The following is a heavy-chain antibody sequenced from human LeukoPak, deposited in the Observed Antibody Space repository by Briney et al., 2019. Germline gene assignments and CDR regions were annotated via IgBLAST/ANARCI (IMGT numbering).Heavy chain of an antibody. D-gene: IGHD3-10*01. CDR3: ARHRLITMVRGVIGWFDP. CDR2: IYYSGST. J-gene: IGHJ5*02. V-gene: IGHV4-39*01. CDR1: GGSISSSSYY. Sequence: SETLSLTSTVSGGSISSSSYYWGWIRQPPGKGLEWIGSIYYSGSTYYNPSLKSRVTISVDTSKNQFSLKLSSVTAADTAVYYCARHRLITMVRGVIGWFDPWGQGTLVTVSS.